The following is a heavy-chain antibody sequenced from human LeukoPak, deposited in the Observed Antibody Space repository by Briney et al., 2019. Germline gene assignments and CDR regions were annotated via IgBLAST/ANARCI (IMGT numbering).Heavy chain of an antibody. Sequence: VASVNVSCTASGGTFSSYAISWVRQAPGQGLEWMGGIIPIFGTANYAQKFQGRVTITADESTSTAYMELSSLRSEDTAVYYCAAVAYCGGDCYPYFDYWGQGTLVTVSS. CDR2: IIPIFGTA. CDR3: AAVAYCGGDCYPYFDY. CDR1: GGTFSSYA. D-gene: IGHD2-21*02. J-gene: IGHJ4*02. V-gene: IGHV1-69*13.